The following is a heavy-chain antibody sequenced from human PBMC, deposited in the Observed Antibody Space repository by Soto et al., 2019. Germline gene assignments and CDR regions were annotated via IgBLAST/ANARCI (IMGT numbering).Heavy chain of an antibody. CDR3: ARGYRGVPSQYEVNDAFDI. Sequence: GSLRLSCAASGFSFNIYAMNWVRQAPGGGLEWVSSISSTSTYIFYSDSVKGRFTISRDNAKSSLFLQLNSLRAEDTAVYYCARGYRGVPSQYEVNDAFDIWGQGTMVTVSS. V-gene: IGHV3-21*01. J-gene: IGHJ3*02. D-gene: IGHD3-10*01. CDR1: GFSFNIYA. CDR2: ISSTSTYI.